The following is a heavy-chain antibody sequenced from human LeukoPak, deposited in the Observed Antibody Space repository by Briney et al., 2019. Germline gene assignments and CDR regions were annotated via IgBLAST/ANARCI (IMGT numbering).Heavy chain of an antibody. J-gene: IGHJ5*02. CDR3: AKVGRNYGDYNGWFDP. Sequence: GRPLRLSCAASGFILSDYGMHWVRQAPGKGLDWVAFMSYDGGNKYYADSVKGRFTISRDNSKNTLYLQMNTLRAEDTVVYYCAKVGRNYGDYNGWFDPWGQGTLVTVSS. V-gene: IGHV3-30*18. CDR2: MSYDGGNK. D-gene: IGHD4-17*01. CDR1: GFILSDYG.